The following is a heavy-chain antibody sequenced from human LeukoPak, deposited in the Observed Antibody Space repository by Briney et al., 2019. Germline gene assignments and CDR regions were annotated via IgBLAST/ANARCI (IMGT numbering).Heavy chain of an antibody. D-gene: IGHD6-19*01. J-gene: IGHJ4*02. Sequence: GASVKVSCKASGCTFTGYYMHWVRQAPGQGLEWMGRINPNSGGTNYAQKFQGRVTMTRDTSISTAYMELSRLRSDDTAVYYCARDIIYGVAVAGTDYWGQGTLVTVSS. V-gene: IGHV1-2*06. CDR2: INPNSGGT. CDR3: ARDIIYGVAVAGTDY. CDR1: GCTFTGYY.